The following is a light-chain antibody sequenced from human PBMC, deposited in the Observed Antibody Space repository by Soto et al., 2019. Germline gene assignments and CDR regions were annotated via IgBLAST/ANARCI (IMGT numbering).Light chain of an antibody. Sequence: EIVLTQSPGTLSLSPGERATLSCRASQSLSSSFLAWYQQKPGQAPRLLIYAASSRATGIPDRFSGSVSGTDFTLTINRLEPEDFAVYYCQQYGSSLRTFGQGTKVDIK. CDR1: QSLSSSF. CDR3: QQYGSSLRT. J-gene: IGKJ1*01. V-gene: IGKV3-20*01. CDR2: AAS.